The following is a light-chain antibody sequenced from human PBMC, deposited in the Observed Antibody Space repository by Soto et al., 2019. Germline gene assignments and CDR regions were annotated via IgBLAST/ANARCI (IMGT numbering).Light chain of an antibody. CDR1: QSVNSD. V-gene: IGKV3D-15*01. J-gene: IGKJ1*01. CDR3: QQYNNWPWT. CDR2: GAS. Sequence: EIVLTQSPGSRPLSPGERATLSYRASQSVNSDYLGWFQQKPGQAPRLLIYGASTRATGIPDRFSGSGSGTDFTLTISSLQSEDFAVYYCQQYNNWPWTFGQGTKVDI.